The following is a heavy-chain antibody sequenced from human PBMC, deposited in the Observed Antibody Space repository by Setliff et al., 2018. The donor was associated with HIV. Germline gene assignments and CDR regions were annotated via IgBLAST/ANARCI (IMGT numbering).Heavy chain of an antibody. V-gene: IGHV3-48*03. CDR2: ITGSGDTI. J-gene: IGHJ6*04. CDR1: GFTFSNYE. CDR3: AREATPRHSSG. Sequence: PGGSLRLSCAASGFTFSNYEMSWVRQAPGKGPEWVSYITGSGDTIYYADSVKGRFTMSRDNAKDSVYLQMNTLRVEDTAVYYCAREATPRHSSGWGKGTTVTVSS. D-gene: IGHD6-19*01.